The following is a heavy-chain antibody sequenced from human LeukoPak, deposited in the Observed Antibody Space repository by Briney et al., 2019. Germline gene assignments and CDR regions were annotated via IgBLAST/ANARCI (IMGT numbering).Heavy chain of an antibody. Sequence: PGGSLRLSCAASGFTFSSYAISWVRQAPGQGLEWMGRIIPILGIANYAQKFQGRVTITADKSTSTAYMELSSLRSEDTAVYYCAVIGELYGSRRGDDYWGQGTLVTVSS. J-gene: IGHJ4*02. CDR2: IIPILGIA. V-gene: IGHV1-69*04. CDR1: GFTFSSYA. CDR3: AVIGELYGSRRGDDY. D-gene: IGHD1-7*01.